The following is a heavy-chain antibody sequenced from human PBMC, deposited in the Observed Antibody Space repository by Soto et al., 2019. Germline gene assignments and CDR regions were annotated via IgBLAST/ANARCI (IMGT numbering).Heavy chain of an antibody. CDR2: ISAYNGNT. V-gene: IGHV1-18*01. Sequence: VSVKVSCKASGYTFTSYGISWVRQAPGQGLEWMGWISAYNGNTNYAQKLQGRVTMTTDTSTSTAYMELRSLRSDDTAAYYCARAGSSSTGCYAGYYYYYMDVWGKGTTVTVSS. CDR3: ARAGSSSTGCYAGYYYYYMDV. CDR1: GYTFTSYG. J-gene: IGHJ6*03. D-gene: IGHD2-2*01.